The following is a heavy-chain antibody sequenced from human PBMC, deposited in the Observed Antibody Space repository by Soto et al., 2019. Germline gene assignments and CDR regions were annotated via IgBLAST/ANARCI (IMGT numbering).Heavy chain of an antibody. CDR1: EGSFSGYY. V-gene: IGHV4-34*01. CDR2: INHSGTT. J-gene: IGHJ4*01. D-gene: IGHD5-18*01. Sequence: PSETLSLTCAVYEGSFSGYYWTWIRQAPGKGLEWIGEINHSGTTNYNPTLDSRVTISVDTSKNQFSLKLRSVTAADTAVYYCARGVQGTSVVNLFDYWGHATLVTVSS. CDR3: ARGVQGTSVVNLFDY.